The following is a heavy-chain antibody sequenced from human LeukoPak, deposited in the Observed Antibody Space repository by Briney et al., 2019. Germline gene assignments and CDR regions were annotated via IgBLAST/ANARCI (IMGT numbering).Heavy chain of an antibody. J-gene: IGHJ4*02. CDR3: AKDRRVYGSGRLFPEY. D-gene: IGHD3-10*01. Sequence: GGSLRLSCAASGFTVSSNYMSWVRQAPGKGLEWVSVIYSGGSTYYADSVKGRFTISRDNSKNTLYLQMNSLRAEDTAVYYCAKDRRVYGSGRLFPEYWGQGTLVTVSS. CDR2: IYSGGST. V-gene: IGHV3-53*05. CDR1: GFTVSSNY.